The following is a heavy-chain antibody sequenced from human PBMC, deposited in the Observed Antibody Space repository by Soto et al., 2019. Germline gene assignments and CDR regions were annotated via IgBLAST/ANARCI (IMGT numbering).Heavy chain of an antibody. CDR1: GYSFTGYY. D-gene: IGHD2-21*02. CDR2: ISPNSGGT. Sequence: QVQLVQSGAEVKKSGASVKISCKASGYSFTGYYIHWVRQAPGQGLEWMGEISPNSGGTKYAQKFQGRVTMTRDTSINTVYMDLSNLSPDDTAVYYCGKGRSGDVGVFYWGQGTLVTVYS. CDR3: GKGRSGDVGVFY. V-gene: IGHV1-2*02. J-gene: IGHJ4*02.